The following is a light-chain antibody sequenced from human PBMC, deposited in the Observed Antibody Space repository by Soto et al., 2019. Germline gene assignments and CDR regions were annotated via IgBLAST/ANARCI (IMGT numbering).Light chain of an antibody. V-gene: IGLV3-1*01. Sequence: SYELTQPPSVSVSPGQTASLTCSGDRLGSKYASWYQQKAGQSPVLVIYQDNKRPSGIPERISGSNSGNTATLTISGTQALDEADYYCQVWDSSSVIFGGGTKLTVL. CDR2: QDN. J-gene: IGLJ2*01. CDR3: QVWDSSSVI. CDR1: RLGSKY.